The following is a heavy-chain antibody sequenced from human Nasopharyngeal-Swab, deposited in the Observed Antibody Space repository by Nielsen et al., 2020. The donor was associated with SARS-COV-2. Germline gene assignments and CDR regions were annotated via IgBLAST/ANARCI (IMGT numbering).Heavy chain of an antibody. J-gene: IGHJ6*02. D-gene: IGHD3-22*01. CDR2: ISAYNGNT. CDR1: GYTFTSYG. CDR3: ARVPGYYDRYGMDV. Sequence: SVKVSCKASGYTFTSYGISWVRQAPGQGLEWMGWISAYNGNTNYAQKLQGRVTMTTDTSTSTAYMELRSLRSDDTAVYYCARVPGYYDRYGMDVWGQGTTVTVSS. V-gene: IGHV1-18*01.